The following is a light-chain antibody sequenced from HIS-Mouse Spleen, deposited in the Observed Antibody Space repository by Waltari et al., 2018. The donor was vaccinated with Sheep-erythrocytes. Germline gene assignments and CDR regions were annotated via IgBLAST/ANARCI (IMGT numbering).Light chain of an antibody. Sequence: QSALTQPRSVSGSPGQSVTISCTATSSDVGGYNYVSWYQQNPGKAPKLMIYDVSKRPSGVPDRFSGSKSGNTASLTISGLQAEDEADYYCCSYAGSYNHVFATGTKVTVL. J-gene: IGLJ1*01. CDR3: CSYAGSYNHV. CDR2: DVS. V-gene: IGLV2-11*01. CDR1: SSDVGGYNY.